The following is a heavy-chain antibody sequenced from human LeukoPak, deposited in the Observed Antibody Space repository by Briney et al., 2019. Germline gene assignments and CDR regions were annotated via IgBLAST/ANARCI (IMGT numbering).Heavy chain of an antibody. D-gene: IGHD3-22*01. J-gene: IGHJ4*02. CDR1: SASVTSHH. V-gene: IGHV4-4*07. Sequence: SETLSLTCAVSSASVTSHHWAWIRQRVGKGLEWVGRVHFSGSTNYNPSLRSRVAISLDNSKNQISLTLNSVSAADTAVYYCARDESSRDDSGGYQYWGPGVLVTVSS. CDR3: ARDESSRDDSGGYQY. CDR2: VHFSGST.